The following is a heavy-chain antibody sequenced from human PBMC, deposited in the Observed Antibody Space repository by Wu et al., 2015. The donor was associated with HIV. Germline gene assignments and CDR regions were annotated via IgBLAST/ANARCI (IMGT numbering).Heavy chain of an antibody. D-gene: IGHD2/OR15-2a*01. J-gene: IGHJ3*01. CDR2: ITPVFATI. CDR1: GDTFTDFA. CDR3: ARDRADLLSAFDL. Sequence: QVQLVQSGAEVKKPGSSMKVSCRTFGDTFTDFAITWVRQAPGQGLEWMGGITPVFATINYAQKFQDRVNIIADESTSTVFMEMSGLTPEDTAVYYCARDRADLLSAFDLWGQGQWSPCLQ. V-gene: IGHV1-69*12.